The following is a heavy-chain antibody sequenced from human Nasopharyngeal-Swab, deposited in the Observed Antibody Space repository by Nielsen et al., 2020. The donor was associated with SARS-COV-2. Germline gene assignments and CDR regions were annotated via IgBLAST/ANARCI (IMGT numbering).Heavy chain of an antibody. CDR2: ISWDGGST. J-gene: IGHJ4*02. D-gene: IGHD2-15*01. CDR3: AMIGGSVIDY. Sequence: GGSLRLSCAASGSTFDDYTMHWVRQAPGKGLEWVSLISWDGGSTYYADSVKGRFTISRDNSKNSLYLQMNSLRTEDTALYYCAMIGGSVIDYWGQGTLVTVSS. CDR1: GSTFDDYT. V-gene: IGHV3-43*01.